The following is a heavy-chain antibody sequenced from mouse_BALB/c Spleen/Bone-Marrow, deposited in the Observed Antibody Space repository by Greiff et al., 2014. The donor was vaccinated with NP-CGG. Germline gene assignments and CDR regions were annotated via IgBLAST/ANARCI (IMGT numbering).Heavy chain of an antibody. J-gene: IGHJ4*01. V-gene: IGHV5-4*02. CDR3: ARSGEKYGAMDY. Sequence: EVKVEESGGGLVKPGGSLKLSCTASGFIFSDYYMYWVRQTPEKRLEWVAAISDGGSYTYYPDSVKGRFTISRDNAKNNLYLQXXXXXXEDTAMYYCARSGEKYGAMDYWGQGTSVTVSS. CDR1: GFIFSDYY. CDR2: ISDGGSYT. D-gene: IGHD1-1*02.